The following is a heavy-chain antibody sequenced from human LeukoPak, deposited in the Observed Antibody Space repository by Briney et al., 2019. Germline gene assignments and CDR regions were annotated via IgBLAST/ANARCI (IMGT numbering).Heavy chain of an antibody. CDR1: GFTFSNYW. V-gene: IGHV3-74*01. Sequence: GGSLRLSCAAPGFTFSNYWMHWVRQTPGKGLVWVSRIKNDGSGTIYADSVKGRFTISRDNAKNTLYLQMNSLSAEDTAVYYCARNPSTSMEFWGQGTLVTVSS. J-gene: IGHJ4*02. CDR3: ARNPSTSMEF. CDR2: IKNDGSGT. D-gene: IGHD5-18*01.